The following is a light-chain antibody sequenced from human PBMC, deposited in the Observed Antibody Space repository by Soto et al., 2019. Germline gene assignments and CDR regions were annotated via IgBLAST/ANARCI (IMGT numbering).Light chain of an antibody. CDR1: SSDVGSYNR. CDR2: EVS. Sequence: QSALTQPPSVSGSPGQSVTISCTGISSDVGSYNRVSWYQQPPGTAPKLIIYEVSNRPSGVPDRFSGSKSGNTASLTISGLQAEDEADYCCASYTTSSILFGGGTQLTVL. J-gene: IGLJ7*01. V-gene: IGLV2-18*02. CDR3: ASYTTSSIL.